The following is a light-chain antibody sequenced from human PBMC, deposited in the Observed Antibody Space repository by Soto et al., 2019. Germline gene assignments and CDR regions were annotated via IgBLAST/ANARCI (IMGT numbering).Light chain of an antibody. CDR1: QSVSNNY. J-gene: IGKJ5*01. V-gene: IGKV3-11*01. CDR2: DTS. CDR3: QQRSNWPIT. Sequence: IVLTQSPGTLSLSPGERATLSCRASQSVSNNYLAWYQQKPGQAPRLLIHDTSNRATGIPARFSGSGSGTDFTLTISSLEPEDFVVYYCQQRSNWPITFGQGTRLEIK.